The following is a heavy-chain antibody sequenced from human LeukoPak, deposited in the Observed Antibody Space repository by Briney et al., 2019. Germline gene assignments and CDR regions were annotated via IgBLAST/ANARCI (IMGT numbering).Heavy chain of an antibody. CDR1: GFTFSSFG. D-gene: IGHD1-20*01. Sequence: PGRSLTLSCAASGFTFSSFGMHWARQAPGKGLEWVAVICYDASNKYYADSVKGRFTISRDNSKNTVYLQMNSLRAEDTAVYYCARAVFAGDLLTGYWYFDLWGRGTLVTVSS. CDR3: ARAVFAGDLLTGYWYFDL. CDR2: ICYDASNK. V-gene: IGHV3-33*01. J-gene: IGHJ2*01.